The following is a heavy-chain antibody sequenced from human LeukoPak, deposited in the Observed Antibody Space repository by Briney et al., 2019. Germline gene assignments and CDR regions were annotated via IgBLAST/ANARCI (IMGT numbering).Heavy chain of an antibody. CDR1: GFTFSNYA. D-gene: IGHD3-10*01. CDR2: ISASGRNR. V-gene: IGHV3-23*01. Sequence: PGGSLRLSCAASGFTFSNYAMTWVRQAPGKGLELVSVISASGRNRDYADSVKGRFTISRDNAENTLSLLMNSLRAEDTAIYYCAKNYEPGRGVPYGMDVWGQGTTVTVSS. J-gene: IGHJ6*02. CDR3: AKNYEPGRGVPYGMDV.